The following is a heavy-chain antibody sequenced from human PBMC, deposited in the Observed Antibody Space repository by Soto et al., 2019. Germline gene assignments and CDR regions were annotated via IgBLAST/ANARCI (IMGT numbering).Heavy chain of an antibody. CDR1: GYTFSNFA. Sequence: GSGKVSCKASGYTFSNFAMDWVRQAPGQRLEGMGWINAGNWNTKYSQKVQGRVTITRGTSASTAYMGRSSLGSEDTAVYYCARDVFGEVVTRSFDHWGQGTLVPVPS. CDR3: ARDVFGEVVTRSFDH. V-gene: IGHV1-3*01. CDR2: INAGNWNT. J-gene: IGHJ5*02. D-gene: IGHD3-10*02.